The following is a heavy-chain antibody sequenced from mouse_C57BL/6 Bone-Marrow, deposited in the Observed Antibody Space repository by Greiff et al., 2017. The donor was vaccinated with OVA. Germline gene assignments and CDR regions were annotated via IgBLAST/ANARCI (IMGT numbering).Heavy chain of an antibody. D-gene: IGHD2-2*01. CDR1: GFTFSSYG. J-gene: IGHJ4*01. V-gene: IGHV5-6*01. Sequence: EVKLMESGGDLVKPGASLKLSCAASGFTFSSYGMSWVRQTPDKRLEWVATISSGGSYTYYPDSVKGRFTFSRDNSKNTLYLQMSSLKSEDTARYYCASLWLRRDYDAMDYWGQGTSVTVSS. CDR3: ASLWLRRDYDAMDY. CDR2: ISSGGSYT.